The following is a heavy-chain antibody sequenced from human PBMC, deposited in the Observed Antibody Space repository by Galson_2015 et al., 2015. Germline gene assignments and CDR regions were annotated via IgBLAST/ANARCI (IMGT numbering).Heavy chain of an antibody. V-gene: IGHV3-23*01. J-gene: IGHJ3*02. D-gene: IGHD4-17*01. CDR3: AKDYGDYGDSPLGAFDI. Sequence: SLRLSCAVSGFTFSSYAMIWVRQAPGKGLEWVSSISGSCGSTYYADSVKGRFTISRDNSKNTLYLQMNSLRAEDTAVYYCAKDYGDYGDSPLGAFDIWGQGTMVTVSS. CDR2: ISGSCGST. CDR1: GFTFSSYA.